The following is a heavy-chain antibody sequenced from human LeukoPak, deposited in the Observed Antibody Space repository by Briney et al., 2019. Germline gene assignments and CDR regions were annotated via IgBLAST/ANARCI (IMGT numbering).Heavy chain of an antibody. CDR1: GFTVSSNY. V-gene: IGHV3-66*02. CDR2: IYSGGST. CDR3: ARREGYCSSTSCFEYYYCGMDV. D-gene: IGHD2-2*01. Sequence: GGSLRLSCAASGFTVSSNYMSWVRQAPGKGLEWVSVIYSGGSTYYADSVKGRFTISRDNSKNTLYLQMNSLRAEDTAVYYCARREGYCSSTSCFEYYYCGMDVWGQGTTVTVSS. J-gene: IGHJ6*02.